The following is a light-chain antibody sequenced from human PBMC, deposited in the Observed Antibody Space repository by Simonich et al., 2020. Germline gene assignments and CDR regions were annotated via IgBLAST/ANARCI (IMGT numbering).Light chain of an antibody. Sequence: QSALTQPASVSGSPGQSITISCTGTSRDVGGYNYVSWYHQHPGKAPKLMIYDVSNRPPGVSNRFSGSKSGNTASLTISGLQAEDEADYYCSSYTSSSTWVFGGGTKLTVL. CDR2: DVS. J-gene: IGLJ3*02. V-gene: IGLV2-14*01. CDR1: SRDVGGYNY. CDR3: SSYTSSSTWV.